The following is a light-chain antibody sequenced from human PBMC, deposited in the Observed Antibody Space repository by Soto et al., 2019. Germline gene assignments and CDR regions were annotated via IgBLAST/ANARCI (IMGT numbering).Light chain of an antibody. Sequence: QSVLTQPASVSGSPGQSITISCTGTSSDVGHYNYVSWYQHHPGKTAKLMIYEVSNRPSGVSNRFSGSKSGNMASLTISGLQAEDETDYYCCSYTSSNTFVFGSGTKVTVL. J-gene: IGLJ1*01. V-gene: IGLV2-14*01. CDR1: SSDVGHYNY. CDR2: EVS. CDR3: CSYTSSNTFV.